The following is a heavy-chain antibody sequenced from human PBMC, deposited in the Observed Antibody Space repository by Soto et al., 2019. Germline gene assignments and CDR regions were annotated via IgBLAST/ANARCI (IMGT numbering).Heavy chain of an antibody. CDR2: IIPILGIA. CDR3: ARAPYCSGGGCYEDY. V-gene: IGHV1-69*02. D-gene: IGHD2-15*01. J-gene: IGHJ4*02. CDR1: GGTFSSYT. Sequence: ASVKVSCKASGGTFSSYTISWVRQAPGQGLEWMGRIIPILGIANYAQKFQGRVTITADKSTSTAYMELSSLRSEDTAVYYCARAPYCSGGGCYEDYWGQGTLVTVYS.